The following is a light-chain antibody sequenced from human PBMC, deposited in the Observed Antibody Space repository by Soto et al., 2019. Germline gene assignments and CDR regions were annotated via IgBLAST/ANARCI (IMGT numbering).Light chain of an antibody. CDR2: TAS. CDR3: QQYDSSPRT. J-gene: IGKJ1*01. CDR1: QSIRSY. V-gene: IGKV1-39*01. Sequence: DIQMTQSPSSLSASAGDRVTITCRASQSIRSYLNWYQQQQGKAPKIXIYTASSLQSGVPSRFSGSGSGTDFTLTISRLEPEDFAVYYCQQYDSSPRTFGQGTQVDIK.